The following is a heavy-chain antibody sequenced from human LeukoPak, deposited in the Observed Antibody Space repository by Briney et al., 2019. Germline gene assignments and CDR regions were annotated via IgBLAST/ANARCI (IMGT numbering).Heavy chain of an antibody. Sequence: GGSLRLSCATSGFTFTSYWMHWVRQVAGKGLVWLARVDHGGSGTNYADSVKGRFTISRDNAKSTVYLQMNSLRVEDTAVYYCITDLGGGQGTLVTVSS. D-gene: IGHD1-14*01. V-gene: IGHV3-74*01. CDR2: VDHGGSGT. CDR1: GFTFTSYW. CDR3: ITDLG. J-gene: IGHJ4*02.